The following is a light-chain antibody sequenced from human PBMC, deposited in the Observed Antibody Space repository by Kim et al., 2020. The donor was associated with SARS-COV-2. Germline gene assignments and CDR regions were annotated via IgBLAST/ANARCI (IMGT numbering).Light chain of an antibody. V-gene: IGKV1-39*01. CDR3: QQSCTPFT. CDR2: AAS. J-gene: IGKJ4*01. CDR1: QSISSY. Sequence: DIQMTQSPSSLSASVGDRVTITCRASQSISSYLNWYQQKPGKAPKLLIYAASSLQSGVPSRFSGSGSGTDFTLTISSLQPEDFATYYCQQSCTPFTFGGGTKWRS.